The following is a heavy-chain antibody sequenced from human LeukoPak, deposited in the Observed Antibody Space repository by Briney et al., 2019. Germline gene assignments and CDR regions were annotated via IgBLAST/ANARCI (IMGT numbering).Heavy chain of an antibody. Sequence: SETLSLTCTVSGASISNSIYYWGWIRQPPGKGLEWIGSIDYNGSTYFNPSLKSRVIISVDTSKNHFSLKLSSVTAADTALYCARQYGKVGHTNIWGQGTLVTVSS. J-gene: IGHJ4*02. CDR2: IDYNGST. CDR1: GASISNSIYY. V-gene: IGHV4-39*01. D-gene: IGHD1-26*01. CDR3: ARQYGKVGHTNI.